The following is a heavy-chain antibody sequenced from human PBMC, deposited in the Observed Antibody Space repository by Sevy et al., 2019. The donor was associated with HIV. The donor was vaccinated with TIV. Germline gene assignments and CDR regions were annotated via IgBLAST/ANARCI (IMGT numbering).Heavy chain of an antibody. D-gene: IGHD1-20*01. J-gene: IGHJ4*02. Sequence: SETLSLTCAVSGGSISSSNWWSWVRQPPGKGLEWIGEIYHSGSTNYNPSLKSRVTISVDKSKNQFSLKLSSVTAADTAVYYCARARGITGWEHFDYWGQGTLVTVSS. CDR2: IYHSGST. CDR3: ARARGITGWEHFDY. V-gene: IGHV4-4*02. CDR1: GGSISSSNW.